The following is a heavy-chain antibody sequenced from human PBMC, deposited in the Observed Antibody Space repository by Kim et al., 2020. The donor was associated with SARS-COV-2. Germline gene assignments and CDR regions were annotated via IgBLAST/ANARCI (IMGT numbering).Heavy chain of an antibody. V-gene: IGHV3-30*01. CDR3: ARDRRFYGPFDY. J-gene: IGHJ4*02. D-gene: IGHD3-3*01. Sequence: YNADPVKGRFTTSRDNSKNTLYLQMNSLGAEDTAVYYCARDRRFYGPFDYWGQGTLVTVSS.